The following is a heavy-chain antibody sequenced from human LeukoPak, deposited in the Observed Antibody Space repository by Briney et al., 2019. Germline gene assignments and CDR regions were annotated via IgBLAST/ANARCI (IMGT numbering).Heavy chain of an antibody. D-gene: IGHD3-22*01. CDR3: AKDGGGPYYYDSSGYYVDY. CDR1: GFTFSNYA. J-gene: IGHJ4*02. Sequence: PGGSLRLSCAASGFTFSNYAMSWVRQAPGKGLEWVSAISGSGGSTYYADSVKGRFTISRDNSKNTLYLQMNSLRAEDTAVYYCAKDGGGPYYYDSSGYYVDYWGQGTLVTVSS. V-gene: IGHV3-23*01. CDR2: ISGSGGST.